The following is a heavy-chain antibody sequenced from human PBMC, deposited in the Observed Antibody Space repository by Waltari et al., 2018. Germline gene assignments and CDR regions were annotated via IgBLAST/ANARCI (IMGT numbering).Heavy chain of an antibody. CDR2: IKKDGITK. CDR3: ARHGDFCFDF. D-gene: IGHD4-17*01. J-gene: IGHJ4*02. CDR1: GFTFSDYW. V-gene: IGHV3-7*01. Sequence: EVQVVESGGDLVQPGGSLRLSCAASGFTFSDYWMGWVRQAPGKGREGVANIKKDGITKYYVDSVKGRFTISRDNSKDSLFLQMNSLRAEDTAVYYCARHGDFCFDFWGQGIVVTVSS.